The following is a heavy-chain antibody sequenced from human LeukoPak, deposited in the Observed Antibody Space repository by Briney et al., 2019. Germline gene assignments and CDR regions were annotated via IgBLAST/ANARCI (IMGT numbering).Heavy chain of an antibody. D-gene: IGHD6-13*01. CDR3: TRANTEYSSSWYGEGFDY. V-gene: IGHV4-4*07. Sequence: SPSETLSLTCTVSGGSISSYYWSWIRQPAGKGLEWIGRIYTSGSTNYNPSLKSRVTISLDTSKNQFSLKLTFVTAADTAMYYCTRANTEYSSSWYGEGFDYWGQGTLVTVSS. J-gene: IGHJ4*02. CDR1: GGSISSYY. CDR2: IYTSGST.